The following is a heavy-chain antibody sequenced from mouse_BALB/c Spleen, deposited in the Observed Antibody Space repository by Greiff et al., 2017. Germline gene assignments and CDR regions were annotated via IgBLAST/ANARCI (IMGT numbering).Heavy chain of an antibody. CDR1: GYSITSDYA. Sequence: VKLVESGPGLVKPSQSLSLTCTVTGYSITSDYAWNWIRQFPGNKLEWMGYISYSGSTSYNPSLKSRISITRDTSKNQFFLQLNSVTTEDTATYYCARDDYRAMDYWGQGTSVTVSS. V-gene: IGHV3-2*02. CDR2: ISYSGST. CDR3: ARDDYRAMDY. D-gene: IGHD2-4*01. J-gene: IGHJ4*01.